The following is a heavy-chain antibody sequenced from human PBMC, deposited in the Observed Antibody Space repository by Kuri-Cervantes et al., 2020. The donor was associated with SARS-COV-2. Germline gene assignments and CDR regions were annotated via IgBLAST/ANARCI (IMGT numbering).Heavy chain of an antibody. V-gene: IGHV7-4-1*02. CDR1: GYTFTSYA. J-gene: IGHJ5*02. CDR2: INTNTGNP. CDR3: TRDPLDYGNSPPS. D-gene: IGHD4-11*01. Sequence: ASVKVSCKASGYTFTSYAMNWVRQAPGQGLEWMGWINTNTGNPTYAQGFTGRFVFSLDTSASTAYLQITSLKADDTAVYYCTRDPLDYGNSPPSWGQGTLVTVSS.